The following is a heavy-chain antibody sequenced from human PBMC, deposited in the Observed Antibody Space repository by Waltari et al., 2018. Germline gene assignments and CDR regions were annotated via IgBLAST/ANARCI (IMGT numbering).Heavy chain of an antibody. V-gene: IGHV1-69*12. CDR2: IIPIFGTA. CDR1: GDTFSSYA. CDR3: ARGILTTWGNWFDP. Sequence: QVQLVQSGAEVKKHGSSVKVSCKASGDTFSSYAISWVRQAPGQGLEWMGGIIPIFGTANYAQKFQGRVTITADESTSTAYMELSSLRSEDTAVYYCARGILTTWGNWFDPWGQGTLVTVSS. D-gene: IGHD4-4*01. J-gene: IGHJ5*02.